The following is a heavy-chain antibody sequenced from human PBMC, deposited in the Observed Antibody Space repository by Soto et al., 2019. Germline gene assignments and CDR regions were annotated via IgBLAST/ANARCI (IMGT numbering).Heavy chain of an antibody. Sequence: ASMKVSCQASGYTFTSYAIIWVRHAPGQGLEWMGWINVYNGNTKYAQKFQGRVTMTTDTSTSTVYMELRSLTSDDTAVYYCATDGAAATTGISGYWGQGTLVTVSS. CDR3: ATDGAAATTGISGY. V-gene: IGHV1-18*01. CDR1: GYTFTSYA. CDR2: INVYNGNT. D-gene: IGHD4-4*01. J-gene: IGHJ4*02.